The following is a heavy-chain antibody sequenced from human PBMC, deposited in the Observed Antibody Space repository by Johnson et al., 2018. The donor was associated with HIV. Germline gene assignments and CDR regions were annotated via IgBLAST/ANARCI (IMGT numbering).Heavy chain of an antibody. CDR3: LSRTNEIPAWRADAFDI. CDR1: GFNFGDYA. D-gene: IGHD1-1*01. J-gene: IGHJ3*02. CDR2: IRSKAYGGTT. V-gene: IGHV3-49*03. Sequence: VQLVESGVGLVQPGRSLRLSCTASGFNFGDYAMSWFRQAPGKWLQWVGFIRSKAYGGTTEYAASVKGRFAISRDDSRSISYLQMNSLKTEDTAVYYCLSRTNEIPAWRADAFDIWGQGTMVTVSS.